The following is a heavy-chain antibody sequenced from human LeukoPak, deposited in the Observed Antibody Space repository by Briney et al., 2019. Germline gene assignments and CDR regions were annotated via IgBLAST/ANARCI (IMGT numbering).Heavy chain of an antibody. CDR3: AGDSVRDGYTSDPDY. D-gene: IGHD5-24*01. CDR2: FDPEDGET. J-gene: IGHJ4*02. CDR1: GYTLTELS. V-gene: IGHV1-24*01. Sequence: ASVKVSCKVSGYTLTELSMHWVRQAPVKGLEWMGGFDPEDGETIYAQKFQGRVTMTEDTSTDTAYMELSSLRSEDTAVYYCAGDSVRDGYTSDPDYWGQGTLVTVSS.